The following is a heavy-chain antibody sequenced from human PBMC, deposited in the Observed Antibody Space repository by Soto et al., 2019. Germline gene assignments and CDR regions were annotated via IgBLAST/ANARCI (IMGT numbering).Heavy chain of an antibody. V-gene: IGHV3-23*01. CDR2: ISGSGGST. Sequence: EVQLLESGGGLVQPGGSLRLSCAASGFTFSSYAMSWVRQAPGKGLEWVSAISGSGGSTYYADSVKGRFTISRDNSKNTLYLQMNSLRAEDTAVYYCAKDLLTGYSSSWSAGGVWGQGTTVTVSS. J-gene: IGHJ6*02. CDR3: AKDLLTGYSSSWSAGGV. D-gene: IGHD6-13*01. CDR1: GFTFSSYA.